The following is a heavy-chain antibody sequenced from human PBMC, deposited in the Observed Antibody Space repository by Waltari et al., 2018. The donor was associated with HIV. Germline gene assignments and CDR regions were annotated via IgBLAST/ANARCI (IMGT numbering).Heavy chain of an antibody. D-gene: IGHD2-2*01. J-gene: IGHJ5*02. Sequence: QAQLAQSGAEVKKPGASAKVSCTASAYTFTSDATRWVRQAPGQGLEWLGWISAYNGNTNYAQKLQGRVTMTTDTSTSTAYMELRSLRSDDTAVYYCARVGCSSASCYSGWFDPWGQGTLVTVSS. V-gene: IGHV1-18*01. CDR2: ISAYNGNT. CDR3: ARVGCSSASCYSGWFDP. CDR1: AYTFTSDA.